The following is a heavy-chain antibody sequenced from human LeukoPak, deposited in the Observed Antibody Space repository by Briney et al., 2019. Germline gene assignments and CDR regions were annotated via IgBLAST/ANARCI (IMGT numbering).Heavy chain of an antibody. CDR2: IKQDGSEK. Sequence: GGSLRLSCAASGFTFSSYWMSWVRQAPGKGLEWVANIKQDGSEKYYVDSVKGRFTISRDNAKNSLYLQMNSLRAEDTAVYYCARSPLITIFGVVIPNYYYYYMDVWGKGTTVAVSS. V-gene: IGHV3-7*01. CDR3: ARSPLITIFGVVIPNYYYYYMDV. CDR1: GFTFSSYW. J-gene: IGHJ6*03. D-gene: IGHD3-3*01.